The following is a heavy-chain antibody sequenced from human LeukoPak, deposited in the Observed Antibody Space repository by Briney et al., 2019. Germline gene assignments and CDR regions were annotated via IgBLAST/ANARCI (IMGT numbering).Heavy chain of an antibody. V-gene: IGHV4-61*01. J-gene: IGHJ4*02. Sequence: PSETLSLTCTVSGGSVTTGRYYWSWIRQPPGKGLEWIGYIYYSGITNYNPSLKSRVTISVDTSKNQFSLKLSSVTAADTAVYYCARLSAVAGNWASDYWGQGALVTVSS. CDR2: IYYSGIT. CDR1: GGSVTTGRYY. CDR3: ARLSAVAGNWASDY. D-gene: IGHD6-19*01.